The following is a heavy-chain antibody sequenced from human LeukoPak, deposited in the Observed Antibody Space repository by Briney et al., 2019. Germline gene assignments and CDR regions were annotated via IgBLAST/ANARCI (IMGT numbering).Heavy chain of an antibody. CDR3: ARRSAVGHFDY. J-gene: IGHJ4*02. D-gene: IGHD6-13*01. CDR1: GGSISSYY. Sequence: SETLPLTCTVSGGSISSYYWSWIRQPAGKGLEWIGRIYTSGSTNYNPSLKSRVTISVDKSKNQFSLKLSSVTAADTAVYYCARRSAVGHFDYWGQGTLVTVSS. CDR2: IYTSGST. V-gene: IGHV4-4*07.